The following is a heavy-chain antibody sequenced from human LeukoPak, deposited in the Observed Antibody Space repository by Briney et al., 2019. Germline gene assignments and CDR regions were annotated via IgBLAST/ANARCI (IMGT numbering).Heavy chain of an antibody. V-gene: IGHV4-61*02. D-gene: IGHD4-17*01. CDR2: IYTSGST. CDR1: GGSISSGSYY. CDR3: VRVLRKGPYGDGGYFYFYMDV. J-gene: IGHJ6*03. Sequence: PSETLSLTCTVSGGSISSGSYYWSWIRQPAGKGLERIGRIYTSGSTNYNPSLKSRVTISVDTSKNQFSLQLNSVTPEDTAVYYCVRVLRKGPYGDGGYFYFYMDVWGKGTTVTVSS.